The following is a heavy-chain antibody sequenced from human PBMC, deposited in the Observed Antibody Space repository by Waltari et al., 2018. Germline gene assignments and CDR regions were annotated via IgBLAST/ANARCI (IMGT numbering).Heavy chain of an antibody. CDR3: ARERGSSSQFDP. V-gene: IGHV1-2*02. J-gene: IGHJ5*02. CDR2: ITPNSGGT. Sequence: QVQLVQSGAEVKKPGASVTVSCKSSGFTFTGYYIHWVRQAPGQGLEWMGWITPNSGGTKYAQKFQGRVAMTRDTSISTAYMELTRLTSEDTAVYYCARERGSSSQFDPWGQGTLVTVSS. CDR1: GFTFTGYY. D-gene: IGHD6-13*01.